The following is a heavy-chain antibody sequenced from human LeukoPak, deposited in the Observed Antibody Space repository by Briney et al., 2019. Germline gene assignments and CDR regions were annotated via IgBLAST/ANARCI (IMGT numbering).Heavy chain of an antibody. CDR1: GGSISHNY. CDR3: ARLLDYDNSGAPDIFDI. D-gene: IGHD3-22*01. V-gene: IGHV4-59*01. J-gene: IGHJ3*02. CDR2: VSYTGRT. Sequence: SETLSLTCSVSGGSISHNYWTWIRQSPGKGLEYLGHVSYTGRTSYNPSLQSRLTMSLDTSNNHFSLQLTSVTAADTAVYYCARLLDYDNSGAPDIFDIWGQGTMLTVSS.